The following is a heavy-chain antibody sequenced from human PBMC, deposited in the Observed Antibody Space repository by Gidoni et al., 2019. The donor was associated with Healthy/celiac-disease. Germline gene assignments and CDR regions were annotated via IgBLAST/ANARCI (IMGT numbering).Heavy chain of an antibody. CDR1: GFTFSSYA. Sequence: EVQLLESGGGLVQPGGSLRLSCAASGFTFSSYAMSWVRQAPGKGLEWVSAISGSGGSTYYADSVKGRFTISRDNSKNTLYLQMNSLRAEDTAVYYCARPDYDSSGYYHPYYFDYWGQGTLVTVSS. CDR3: ARPDYDSSGYYHPYYFDY. J-gene: IGHJ4*02. CDR2: ISGSGGST. D-gene: IGHD3-22*01. V-gene: IGHV3-23*01.